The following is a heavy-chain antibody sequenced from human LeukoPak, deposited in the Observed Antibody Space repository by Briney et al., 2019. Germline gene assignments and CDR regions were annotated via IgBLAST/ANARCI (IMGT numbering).Heavy chain of an antibody. CDR2: IIPIFGTA. CDR1: GGTFSSYA. CDR3: ARAPLTMVRGVHNPYYFDY. J-gene: IGHJ4*02. D-gene: IGHD3-10*01. V-gene: IGHV1-69*13. Sequence: ASVKVSCKASGGTFSSYAISWVRQAPGQGLEWMGGIIPIFGTANYAQKFQGRVTITADESTSTAYMELSSLRSEDTAVYHCARAPLTMVRGVHNPYYFDYWGQGTLVTVSS.